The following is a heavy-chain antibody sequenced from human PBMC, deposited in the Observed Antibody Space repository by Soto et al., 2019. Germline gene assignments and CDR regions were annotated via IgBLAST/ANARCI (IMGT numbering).Heavy chain of an antibody. Sequence: ASVKFSCKTYGYTFTSYDNNGVRQATGQGLESMRWMNASSGNTGYPQKSQGRVTMTRNTSISTAYMELSSLRSEDTAVYDCARHSSSFDYWGQGTLVTVSS. V-gene: IGHV1-8*01. J-gene: IGHJ4*02. CDR2: MNASSGNT. CDR3: ARHSSSFDY. D-gene: IGHD6-6*01. CDR1: GYTFTSYD.